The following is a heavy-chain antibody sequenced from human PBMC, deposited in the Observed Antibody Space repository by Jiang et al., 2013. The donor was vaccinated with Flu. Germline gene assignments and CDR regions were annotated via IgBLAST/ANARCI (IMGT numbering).Heavy chain of an antibody. V-gene: IGHV1-69*01. J-gene: IGHJ4*02. Sequence: SGAEVKKPGSSVKVSCKASGGTFSSYAISWVRQAPGQGLEWMGGIIPIFGTANYAQKFQGRVTITADESTSTAYMELSSLRSEDTAVYYCARYTTMVRGVAPLGYFDYWGQGTLVTVSS. CDR2: IIPIFGTA. CDR1: GGTFSSYA. D-gene: IGHD3-10*01. CDR3: ARYTTMVRGVAPLGYFDY.